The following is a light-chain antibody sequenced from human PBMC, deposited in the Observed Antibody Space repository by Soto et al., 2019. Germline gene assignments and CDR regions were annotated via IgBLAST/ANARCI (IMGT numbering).Light chain of an antibody. J-gene: IGLJ3*02. V-gene: IGLV1-44*01. CDR3: ASWDVSLNGWV. CDR1: SSDIGSNT. CDR2: SDN. Sequence: QSVLTQPPSASGTPGQRVAISCSGSSSDIGSNTVNWYQHLLGTAPQLLMYSDNQRPSGVPDRFSGSKSGTSASLAISGLQSDDEGAYYCASWDVSLNGWVFGGGTKVTVL.